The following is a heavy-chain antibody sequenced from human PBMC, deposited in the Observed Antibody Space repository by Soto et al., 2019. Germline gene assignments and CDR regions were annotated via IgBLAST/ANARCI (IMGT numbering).Heavy chain of an antibody. J-gene: IGHJ6*02. Sequence: PVKVSCKASGYTFTSYYMHWVRQAPGQGLEWMGIINPSGGSTSYAQKFQGRVTMTRDTSTSTVYMELSSLRSEDTAVYYCARDRRHIVVGPADYLRHYDLDVWG. CDR2: INPSGGST. CDR3: ARDRRHIVVGPADYLRHYDLDV. V-gene: IGHV1-46*01. CDR1: GYTFTSYY. D-gene: IGHD2-2*01.